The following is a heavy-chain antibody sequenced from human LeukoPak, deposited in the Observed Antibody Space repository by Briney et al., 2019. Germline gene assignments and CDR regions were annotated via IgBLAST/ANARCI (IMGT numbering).Heavy chain of an antibody. CDR2: IIPIFGTA. CDR3: ARSPGATYYDFWSGFKWFDP. V-gene: IGHV1-69*06. Sequence: SVKVSCKASGYTFTGYYMHWVRQAPGQGLEWMGGIIPIFGTANYAQKFQGRVTITADKSTSTAYMELSSLRSEDTAVYYCARSPGATYYDFWSGFKWFDPWGQGTLVTVSS. CDR1: GYTFTGYY. D-gene: IGHD3-3*01. J-gene: IGHJ5*02.